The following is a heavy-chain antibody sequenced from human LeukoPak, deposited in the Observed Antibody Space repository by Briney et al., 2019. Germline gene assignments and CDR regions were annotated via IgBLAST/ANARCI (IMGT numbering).Heavy chain of an antibody. CDR3: ARGPSTVTTPLAY. J-gene: IGHJ4*02. CDR1: GFTFSSYW. Sequence: GGSLRLSCAASGFTFSSYWMHWVRQAPGKGLVWVSRINSDGSSTSYADSVKGRSTISRDNAKNTLYLQMNSLRAEDTAVYYCARGPSTVTTPLAYWGQGTLVTVSS. D-gene: IGHD4-17*01. CDR2: INSDGSST. V-gene: IGHV3-74*01.